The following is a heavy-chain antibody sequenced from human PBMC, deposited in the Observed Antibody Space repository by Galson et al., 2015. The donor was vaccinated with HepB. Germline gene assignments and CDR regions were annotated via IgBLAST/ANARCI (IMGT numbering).Heavy chain of an antibody. J-gene: IGHJ4*02. CDR3: ARSSIAVVWN. Sequence: SLRLSCAASGFTFSDFYMSWIRRAPGKGLEWISYISGGGDTIYYADSVRGRFTISRDNAKNSLYLQMNSLTAEDTAVYYCARSSIAVVWNWGQGTLVTVSS. CDR2: ISGGGDTI. V-gene: IGHV3-11*01. D-gene: IGHD6-19*01. CDR1: GFTFSDFY.